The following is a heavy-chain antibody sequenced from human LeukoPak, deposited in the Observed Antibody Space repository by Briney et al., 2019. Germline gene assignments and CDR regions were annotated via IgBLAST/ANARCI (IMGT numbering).Heavy chain of an antibody. CDR3: ARALTGPDDAFDI. D-gene: IGHD1-20*01. CDR2: IYYSGRT. CDR1: GGSISSYS. V-gene: IGHV4-59*01. J-gene: IGHJ3*02. Sequence: SETLSLTCTVSGGSISSYSWSWIRQPPGKGLEWIGYIYYSGRTNYNTSLKSRVTISVDTSKNQFSLRLSSVTAADTAVYYCARALTGPDDAFDIWGQGTMVTVSS.